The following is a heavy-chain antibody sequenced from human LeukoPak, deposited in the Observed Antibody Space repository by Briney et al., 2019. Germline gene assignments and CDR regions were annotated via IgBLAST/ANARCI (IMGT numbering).Heavy chain of an antibody. D-gene: IGHD2-15*01. J-gene: IGHJ6*03. CDR3: GRGNIVVVVAASDSPSYYYYMDV. CDR1: GGSISSSSYY. CDR2: IYYSGST. V-gene: IGHV4-39*01. Sequence: SETLSLTCTVSGGSISSSSYYWDWIRQPPGKGLEWIGSIYYSGSTYYNPSLKSRVTISVDTSKNQFSLKLSSVTAADTAVYYCGRGNIVVVVAASDSPSYYYYMDVWGKGTTVTVSS.